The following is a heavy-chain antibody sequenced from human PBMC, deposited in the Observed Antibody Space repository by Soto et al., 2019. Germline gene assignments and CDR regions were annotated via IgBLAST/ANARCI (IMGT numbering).Heavy chain of an antibody. CDR1: GFTFRHYA. D-gene: IGHD4-17*01. CDR2: ISSGRGATI. Sequence: EVQLVESGGGLVQPGGSLRLSCAASGFTFRHYAMNWVRQAPGKGLEWVSGISSGRGATIRYAESVQGRFSISRDNSKNTLFLQMNNLRVDDTALYYCAKDPGEGGDYENLLPSDWGQGILVTVSS. J-gene: IGHJ4*02. CDR3: AKDPGEGGDYENLLPSD. V-gene: IGHV3-23*04.